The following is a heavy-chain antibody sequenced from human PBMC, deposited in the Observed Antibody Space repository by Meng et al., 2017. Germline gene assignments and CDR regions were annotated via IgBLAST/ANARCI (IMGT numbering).Heavy chain of an antibody. CDR3: ARGDYDSSEGFDY. CDR2: INWNGGST. V-gene: IGHV3-20*04. CDR1: GFTFDDYA. D-gene: IGHD3-22*01. Sequence: GESLKISCAASGFTFDDYAMHWVRQAPGKGLEWVSGINWNGGSTGHVDSVKGRFTISRDNAKNSLYLQMNSLRAEDTAVYYCARGDYDSSEGFDYWGQGTLVTVSS. J-gene: IGHJ4*02.